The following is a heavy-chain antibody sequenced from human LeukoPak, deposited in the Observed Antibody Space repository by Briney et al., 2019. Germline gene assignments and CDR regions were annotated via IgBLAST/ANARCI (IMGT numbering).Heavy chain of an antibody. CDR3: ARVPIPYYYDSSGYYYVYWYFDL. CDR1: GYTFTSYG. J-gene: IGHJ2*01. CDR2: ISAYNGNT. V-gene: IGHV1-18*01. D-gene: IGHD3-22*01. Sequence: GASVKVSCKASGYTFTSYGISWVRQAPGQGLEWMGWISAYNGNTNYAQKFQGRVTMTRDTSISTAYMELSRLRSDDTAVYYCARVPIPYYYDSSGYYYVYWYFDLWGRGTLVTVSS.